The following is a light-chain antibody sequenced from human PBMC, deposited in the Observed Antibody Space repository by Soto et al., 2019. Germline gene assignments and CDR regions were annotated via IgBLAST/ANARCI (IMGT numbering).Light chain of an antibody. CDR2: SAS. Sequence: DIQLTQSPSSLSAFIGDRVTITCRVSQDISSCLNWCQQKPGKVPRLLIYSASILQSGVPSRFRGSGPGTEFTLTSSRLQPEDVATYYGQRTYNAPLTFGQGTRLETK. J-gene: IGKJ5*01. CDR3: QRTYNAPLT. V-gene: IGKV1-27*01. CDR1: QDISSC.